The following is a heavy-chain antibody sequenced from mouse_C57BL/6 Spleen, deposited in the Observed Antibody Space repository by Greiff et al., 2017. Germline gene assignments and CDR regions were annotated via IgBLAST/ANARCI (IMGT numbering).Heavy chain of an antibody. D-gene: IGHD1-1*01. CDR3: ARPPYNYGSRGAWFAY. Sequence: EVQLVESGGDLVKPGGSLKLSCAASGFTFSSYGMSWVRQTPDKRLEWVATISSGGSYTYYPDSVKGRFTISRDNAKNTLYLQMSSLKSEDTAMYYCARPPYNYGSRGAWFAYWGQGTLVTVSA. CDR2: ISSGGSYT. CDR1: GFTFSSYG. J-gene: IGHJ3*01. V-gene: IGHV5-6*01.